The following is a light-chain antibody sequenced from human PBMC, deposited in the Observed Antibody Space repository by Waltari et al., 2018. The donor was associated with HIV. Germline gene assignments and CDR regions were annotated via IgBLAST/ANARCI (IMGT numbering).Light chain of an antibody. CDR2: AAS. J-gene: IGKJ2*01. CDR3: QQLSSYPFA. CDR1: QGINNY. V-gene: IGKV1-9*01. Sequence: DIQLTQSPSFLSAAVGDRVTVTCRASQGINNYLAWYRQKPGKVPELLVYAASTLQTGVPSRFSGSGSGTKFTLTINSLQPEDFATYYCQQLSSYPFAFGQGTKVDI.